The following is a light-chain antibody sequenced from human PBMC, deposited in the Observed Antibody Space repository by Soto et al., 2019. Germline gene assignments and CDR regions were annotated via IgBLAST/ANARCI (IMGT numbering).Light chain of an antibody. CDR1: SSDIGGYDS. V-gene: IGLV2-14*03. CDR3: NSYTVTTTPGYV. CDR2: DVS. Sequence: QSVLTQPASVSGSPGQSINISCTGSSSDIGGYDSVSWYQQHPGRAPKLIIYDVSNRPSGVSDRFSGSKSGNTASLTISGLQAEDEADYYCNSYTVTTTPGYVFGAGTKVTVL. J-gene: IGLJ1*01.